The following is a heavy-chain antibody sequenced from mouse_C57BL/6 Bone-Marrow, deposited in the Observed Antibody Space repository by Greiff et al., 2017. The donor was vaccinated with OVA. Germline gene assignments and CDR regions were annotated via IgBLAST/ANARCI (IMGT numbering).Heavy chain of an antibody. CDR3: ADGRGWFAY. D-gene: IGHD1-1*02. CDR1: GYTFTSYW. V-gene: IGHV1-59*01. J-gene: IGHJ3*01. Sequence: QVQLQQPGAELVRPGTSVKLSCEASGYTFTSYWMHWVKQRPGQGLEWIGVIDPSDSYTNYNQKFKGKATLTVDTSSSTAYMQLSSLTSEDSAVYYCADGRGWFAYWGQGTLVTVSA. CDR2: IDPSDSYT.